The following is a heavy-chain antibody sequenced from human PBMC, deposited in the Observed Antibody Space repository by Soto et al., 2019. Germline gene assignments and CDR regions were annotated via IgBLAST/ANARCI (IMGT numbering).Heavy chain of an antibody. D-gene: IGHD2-15*01. CDR1: GFSLTTSGVG. CDR2: IYWDGIE. J-gene: IGHJ4*02. CDR3: AHSPGSGGTCYLFDH. Sequence: SGPTLVNPTQTLTLTCTVSGFSLTTSGVGVGWIRQPPGKAPEWLALIYWDGIERYSPSLRSRLTITMDTSKNQVVLTMTTMDPVDTATYYCAHSPGSGGTCYLFDHWGQGTPVTVAS. V-gene: IGHV2-5*02.